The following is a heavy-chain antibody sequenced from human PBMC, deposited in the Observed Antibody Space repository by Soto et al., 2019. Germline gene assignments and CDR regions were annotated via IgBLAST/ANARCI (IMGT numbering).Heavy chain of an antibody. CDR1: GGSFSGYY. CDR3: ARGGSGSGSWYFYYYGMDV. Sequence: SETLSLTCSVYGGSFSGYYWSWIRQPPGKGLEWIGSINHSGSTNYNPSLKSRVTISVDTSKNQFSLKLSSVTAADTAVYYCARGGSGSGSWYFYYYGMDVWGQGTTVTVSS. J-gene: IGHJ6*02. V-gene: IGHV4-34*01. CDR2: INHSGST. D-gene: IGHD6-13*01.